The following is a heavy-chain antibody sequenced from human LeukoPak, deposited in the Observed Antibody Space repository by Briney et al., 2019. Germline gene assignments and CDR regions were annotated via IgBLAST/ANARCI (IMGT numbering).Heavy chain of an antibody. CDR1: GFTFSSYA. Sequence: PGGSLRLSCAASGFTFSSYAMHWGRQAPGKGLEWVAVISYDGSNKYYADSVKGRFTISRDNSKNTLYLQMNSLRAEDTAVYYCARDHGSSWYYFDYWGQGTLVTVSS. CDR3: ARDHGSSWYYFDY. D-gene: IGHD6-13*01. CDR2: ISYDGSNK. V-gene: IGHV3-30*04. J-gene: IGHJ4*02.